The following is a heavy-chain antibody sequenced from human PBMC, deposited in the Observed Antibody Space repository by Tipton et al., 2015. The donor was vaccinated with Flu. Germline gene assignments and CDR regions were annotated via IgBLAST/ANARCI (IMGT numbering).Heavy chain of an antibody. J-gene: IGHJ5*02. CDR3: ARRDYSNYVTDPNSWFDP. V-gene: IGHV4-38-2*02. CDR1: GHSISSDYY. Sequence: TLSLTCTISGHSISSDYYWGWIRQSPGKGLGWIGNIIHTGSTYHNPPLKSRVTISVDTSKNQFSLKVFSVTAADTAVYYCARRDYSNYVTDPNSWFDPWGQGILVTVSS. D-gene: IGHD4-11*01. CDR2: IIHTGST.